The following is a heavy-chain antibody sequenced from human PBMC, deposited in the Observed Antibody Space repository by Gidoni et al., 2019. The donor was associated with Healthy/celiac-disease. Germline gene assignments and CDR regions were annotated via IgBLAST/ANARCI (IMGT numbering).Heavy chain of an antibody. CDR1: GYTFTSYY. D-gene: IGHD3-16*02. J-gene: IGHJ4*02. Sequence: QVQLVQSGAEVKKPGASVKVSCKASGYTFTSYYMHWVRQAPGQGLAWMGIINPSGGITSYAQKFQGRVTITRDTATSTVYMALSSLGSEDTAVYYCARGGSYYVWGSYPKGSFDYWGQGTLVTVSS. CDR3: ARGGSYYVWGSYPKGSFDY. V-gene: IGHV1-46*03. CDR2: INPSGGIT.